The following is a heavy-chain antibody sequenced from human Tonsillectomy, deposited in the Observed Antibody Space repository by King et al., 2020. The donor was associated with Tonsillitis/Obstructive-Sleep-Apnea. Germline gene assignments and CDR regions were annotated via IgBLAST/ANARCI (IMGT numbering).Heavy chain of an antibody. Sequence: VQLVESGGGLVQPGGSLRLSCAASGFTFSSYAMSWVRQAPGKGLEWVSAISGSGGSTYYADSVKGRFTISRDNSKNTLYLQMHSLRAEDTAVYYCAKDREMFGELNYWFDPWGQGTLVTVSS. CDR2: ISGSGGST. CDR3: AKDREMFGELNYWFDP. V-gene: IGHV3-23*04. CDR1: GFTFSSYA. D-gene: IGHD3-10*02. J-gene: IGHJ5*02.